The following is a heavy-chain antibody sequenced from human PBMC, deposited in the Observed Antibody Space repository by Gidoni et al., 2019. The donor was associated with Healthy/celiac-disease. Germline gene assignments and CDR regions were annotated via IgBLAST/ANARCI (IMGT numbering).Heavy chain of an antibody. CDR2: ISSSSSYI. Sequence: EVQLVESGGGLVKPGGSLRLSCAASGFTFSSYSMNWVRQAPGKGLECVSSISSSSSYIYYADSVKGRFTISRDNAKNSLYLQMNSLRAEDTAVYYCARVVDGYNSFDIWGQGTMVTVSS. V-gene: IGHV3-21*01. J-gene: IGHJ3*02. CDR3: ARVVDGYNSFDI. CDR1: GFTFSSYS. D-gene: IGHD5-12*01.